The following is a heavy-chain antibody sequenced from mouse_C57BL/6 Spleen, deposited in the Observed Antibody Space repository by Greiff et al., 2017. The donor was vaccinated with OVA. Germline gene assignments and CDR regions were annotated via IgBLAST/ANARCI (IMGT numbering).Heavy chain of an antibody. J-gene: IGHJ1*03. CDR2: IDPSDSYT. Sequence: QVQLQQPGAELVMPGASVKLSCKASGYTFTSYWMHWVKQRPGQGLEWIGEIDPSDSYTNYNQKFKGKSTLTVDKSSSTAYMQFSSLTSEDSAVDYCARFHYYSSSLDWYIDVWGTGTTVTVSS. D-gene: IGHD1-1*01. CDR1: GYTFTSYW. V-gene: IGHV1-69*01. CDR3: ARFHYYSSSLDWYIDV.